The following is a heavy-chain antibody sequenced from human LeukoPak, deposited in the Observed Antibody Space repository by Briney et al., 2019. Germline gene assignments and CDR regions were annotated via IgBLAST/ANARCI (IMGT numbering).Heavy chain of an antibody. Sequence: PSETLSLTCSVSGYSISSGYFWGWIRQPPGKGLEWVGSIHHSGNSYYNPSLKTRVTISVDTSNNQFSLKLTSVTAADIAVYYCARERPPSSSRYYDYWAQGTLVTVSS. V-gene: IGHV4-38-2*02. J-gene: IGHJ4*02. CDR1: GYSISSGYF. D-gene: IGHD3-22*01. CDR3: ARERPPSSSRYYDY. CDR2: IHHSGNS.